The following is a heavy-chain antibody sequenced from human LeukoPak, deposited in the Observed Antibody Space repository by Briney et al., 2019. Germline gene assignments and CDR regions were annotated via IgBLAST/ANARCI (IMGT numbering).Heavy chain of an antibody. CDR1: GYTFTGYY. Sequence: GASVKVSCKASGYTFTGYYMHWVRQPPGQGLEWMGWINPNRGGTNYAQKIQGRVTMTRDTSISTAYMELSRLRSDDTAVYYCARGLLAAAGSNFDYWGQGTLVTVSS. J-gene: IGHJ4*02. V-gene: IGHV1-2*02. CDR2: INPNRGGT. CDR3: ARGLLAAAGSNFDY. D-gene: IGHD6-13*01.